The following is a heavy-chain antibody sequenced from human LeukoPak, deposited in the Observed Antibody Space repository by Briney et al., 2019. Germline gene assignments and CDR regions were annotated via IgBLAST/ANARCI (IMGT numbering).Heavy chain of an antibody. CDR2: INHSGST. CDR3: ARDRPVAGANWFDP. CDR1: GGSFSGYY. V-gene: IGHV4-34*01. Sequence: SETLSLTCAVYGGSFSGYYWTWIRQPPGKGLEWIGEINHSGSTNYNPSLKSRVTISVDTSTNQFSLKLNSVTAADTAVYYCARDRPVAGANWFDPWGQGALVTVSS. D-gene: IGHD6-13*01. J-gene: IGHJ5*02.